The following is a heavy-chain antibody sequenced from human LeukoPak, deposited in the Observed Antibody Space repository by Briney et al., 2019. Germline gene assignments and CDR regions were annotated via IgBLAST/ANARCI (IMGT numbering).Heavy chain of an antibody. J-gene: IGHJ3*02. Sequence: GESLKISCQASGYNFISYWIGWVRQMPGKGLEWLGIIYPGDSDATYSPSFQGQVTVSADKSISTAYLQWSSLKASDTAMYYCARGTGCSGGNCYRDAFDIWGQGTLVTVSS. V-gene: IGHV5-51*01. CDR2: IYPGDSDA. CDR1: GYNFISYW. CDR3: ARGTGCSGGNCYRDAFDI. D-gene: IGHD2-15*01.